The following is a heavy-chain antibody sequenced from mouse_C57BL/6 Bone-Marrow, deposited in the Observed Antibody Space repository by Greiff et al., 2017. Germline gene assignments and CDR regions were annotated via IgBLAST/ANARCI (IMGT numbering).Heavy chain of an antibody. D-gene: IGHD2-4*01. J-gene: IGHJ4*01. CDR2: IYPGSGST. CDR1: GYTFTSYW. CDR3: ARSWDYDGGYAMDY. Sequence: VQLQQPGAELVKPGASVKMSCKASGYTFTSYWITWVKQRPGQGLEWIGDIYPGSGSTNYNEKFKSKATLTVDTSSSTAYMQLSSLTSEDSAVYYCARSWDYDGGYAMDYWGQGTSVTVSS. V-gene: IGHV1-55*01.